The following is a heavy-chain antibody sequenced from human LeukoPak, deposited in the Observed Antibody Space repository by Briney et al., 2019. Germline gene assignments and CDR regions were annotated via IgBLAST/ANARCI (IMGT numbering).Heavy chain of an antibody. Sequence: GGSPRLSCAASGFTFSSYAMHWVRQAPGKGLEWVAVISYDGSNKYYADSVKGRFTISRDNSKNTLYLQMNSLRAEDTAVYYCARDMGDFWSGYYRDAFDIWGQGTMVTVSS. V-gene: IGHV3-30-3*01. CDR2: ISYDGSNK. D-gene: IGHD3-3*01. CDR3: ARDMGDFWSGYYRDAFDI. CDR1: GFTFSSYA. J-gene: IGHJ3*02.